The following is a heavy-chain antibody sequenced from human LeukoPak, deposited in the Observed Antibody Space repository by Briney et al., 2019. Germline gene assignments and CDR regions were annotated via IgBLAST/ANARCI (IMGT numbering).Heavy chain of an antibody. D-gene: IGHD3-22*01. V-gene: IGHV1-2*02. CDR1: GYTLTGYY. CDR2: INPNSGAT. Sequence: ASVKVSCKAPGYTLTGYYMHWVRQAPGQGLEWMGWINPNSGATNYPQKLQGRVTMTSDTSVSTAYMEMTGLRSDDTAVYYCARGHDSSGYHPNWFDPWGQGTLVTVSS. CDR3: ARGHDSSGYHPNWFDP. J-gene: IGHJ5*02.